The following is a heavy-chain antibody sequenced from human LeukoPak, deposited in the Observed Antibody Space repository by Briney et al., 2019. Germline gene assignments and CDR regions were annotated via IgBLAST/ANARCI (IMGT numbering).Heavy chain of an antibody. CDR1: GGSISSYY. Sequence: SETLSLTCTVSGGSISSYYWSWIRQPPRKGLEWVGYIYYSGSTNYNPSLKSRVTISVDMSKNQFSLKLSSVTAADTAVYYCASPYNWNDVDDAFDIWGQGTMVTVSS. CDR3: ASPYNWNDVDDAFDI. CDR2: IYYSGST. D-gene: IGHD1-1*01. J-gene: IGHJ3*02. V-gene: IGHV4-59*08.